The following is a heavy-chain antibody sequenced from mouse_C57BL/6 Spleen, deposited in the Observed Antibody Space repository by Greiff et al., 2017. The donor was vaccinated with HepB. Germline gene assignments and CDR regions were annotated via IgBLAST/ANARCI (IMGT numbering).Heavy chain of an antibody. CDR2: IDPSDSYT. D-gene: IGHD2-4*01. Sequence: QVQLQQSGAELVRPGTSVKLSCKASGYTFTSYWMHWVKQRPGQGLEWIGVIDPSDSYTNYNQKFKGKATLTVDTSSSTAYMQLSSLTSEDSAVYYCARIYYDYDDYAMDYWGQGTSVTVSS. CDR3: ARIYYDYDDYAMDY. V-gene: IGHV1-59*01. CDR1: GYTFTSYW. J-gene: IGHJ4*01.